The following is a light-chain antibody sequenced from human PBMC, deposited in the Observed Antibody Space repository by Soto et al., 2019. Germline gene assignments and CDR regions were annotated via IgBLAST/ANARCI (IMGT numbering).Light chain of an antibody. V-gene: IGKV3-20*01. CDR2: GAS. J-gene: IGKJ1*01. CDR3: QQYGSSPLTWT. CDR1: HSVASNY. Sequence: EIVLTQSPGTLSLSPGETATLSCRASHSVASNYFSWYQQKPGQAPRLLVYGASTRATGIPDRFSGSGSGTDFTLTISRLEPEDSALYFCQQYGSSPLTWTFGQGTKVEI.